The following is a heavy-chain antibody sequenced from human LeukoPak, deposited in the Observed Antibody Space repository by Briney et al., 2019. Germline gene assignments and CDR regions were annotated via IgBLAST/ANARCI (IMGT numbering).Heavy chain of an antibody. CDR2: IYTSGST. J-gene: IGHJ3*02. CDR1: GGSISSYY. V-gene: IGHV4-4*07. Sequence: PSETPSLTCTVSGGSISSYYWSWIRQPAGKGLEWIGRIYTSGSTNYNPSLKSRVTMSVDTSKNQFSLKLSSVTAADTAVYYCARGSYYYDSSGYYYDAFDIWGQGTMVTDSS. CDR3: ARGSYYYDSSGYYYDAFDI. D-gene: IGHD3-22*01.